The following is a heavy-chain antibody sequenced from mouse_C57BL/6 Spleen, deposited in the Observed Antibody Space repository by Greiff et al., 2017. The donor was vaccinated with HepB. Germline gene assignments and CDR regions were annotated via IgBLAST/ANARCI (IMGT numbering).Heavy chain of an antibody. V-gene: IGHV5-6*01. Sequence: EVQRVESGGDLVKPGGSLKLSCAASGFTFSSYGMSWVRQTPDKRLEWVATISSGGSYTYYPDSVKGRFTISRDNAKNTLYLQMSSLKSEDTAMYYCARHRLRRAMDYWGQGTSVTVSS. CDR2: ISSGGSYT. J-gene: IGHJ4*01. D-gene: IGHD2-2*01. CDR1: GFTFSSYG. CDR3: ARHRLRRAMDY.